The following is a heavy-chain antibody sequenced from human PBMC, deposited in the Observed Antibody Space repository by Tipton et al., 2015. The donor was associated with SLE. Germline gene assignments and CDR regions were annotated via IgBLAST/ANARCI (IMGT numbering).Heavy chain of an antibody. Sequence: TLSLTCTVSGGSISSSSYYWGWIRQPPGKGLEWIGSIYYSGSTYYNPSLKSRVTISVDTSKNQFSLKLSSVTAADTAVYYCARGVEMATNRGAFDIWGQGTMVTVSS. D-gene: IGHD5-24*01. V-gene: IGHV4-39*07. CDR1: GGSISSSSYY. CDR2: IYYSGST. CDR3: ARGVEMATNRGAFDI. J-gene: IGHJ3*02.